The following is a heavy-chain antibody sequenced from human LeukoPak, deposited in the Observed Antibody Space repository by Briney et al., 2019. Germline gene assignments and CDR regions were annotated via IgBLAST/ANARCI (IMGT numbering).Heavy chain of an antibody. J-gene: IGHJ4*02. Sequence: QPGRSLRLSCAASGFTFSSYGMHWVRQAPGKGLEWVSVSGSGGGTYYADSVKGRFTISRDNSKSTLYLQMNSLRVEDTAVYYCARASGSSFGVKFDSWGQGTLVTVSS. D-gene: IGHD6-6*01. CDR1: GFTFSSYG. CDR3: ARASGSSFGVKFDS. CDR2: SGSGGGT. V-gene: IGHV3-23*01.